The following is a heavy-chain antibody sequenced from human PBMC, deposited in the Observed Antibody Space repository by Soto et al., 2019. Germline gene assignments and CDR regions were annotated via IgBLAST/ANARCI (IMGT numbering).Heavy chain of an antibody. V-gene: IGHV5-51*01. D-gene: IGHD2-15*01. CDR3: ARRYCSGGSCPNWFDT. CDR1: GYSFTSYW. Sequence: PGESLKISCKGSGYSFTSYWIGWVRQMPGKGLEWMGIIYPGDSDTRYSPSFQGQVTISADKSISTAYLQWSSLKASDTAMYYCARRYCSGGSCPNWFDTWGQGTLVTVSS. CDR2: IYPGDSDT. J-gene: IGHJ5*02.